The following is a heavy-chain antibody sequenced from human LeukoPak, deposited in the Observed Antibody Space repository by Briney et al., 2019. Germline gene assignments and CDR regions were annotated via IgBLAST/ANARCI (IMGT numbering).Heavy chain of an antibody. Sequence: GASVKVSYKASGYTFTSYGISWVRQAPGQGLDGMGWISAYNGNTNYAQKIQGRVTMTTDTSTSTAYMELRSLGSADTAVYYCARGGGDYPLGFDYWGQGTLVTVSS. D-gene: IGHD4-17*01. J-gene: IGHJ4*02. CDR2: ISAYNGNT. CDR1: GYTFTSYG. V-gene: IGHV1-18*01. CDR3: ARGGGDYPLGFDY.